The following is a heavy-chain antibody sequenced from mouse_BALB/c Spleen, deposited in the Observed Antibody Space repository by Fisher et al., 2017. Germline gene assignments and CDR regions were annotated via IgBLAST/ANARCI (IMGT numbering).Heavy chain of an antibody. Sequence: RFTISRDNARNTLYLQMSSLRSEDTAMYYCARWLRRDWYFDVWGAGTTVTVSS. V-gene: IGHV5-9*02. J-gene: IGHJ1*01. CDR3: ARWLRRDWYFDV. D-gene: IGHD2-2*01.